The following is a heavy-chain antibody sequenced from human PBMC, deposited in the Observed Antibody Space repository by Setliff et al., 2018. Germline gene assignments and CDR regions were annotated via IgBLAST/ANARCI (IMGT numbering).Heavy chain of an antibody. Sequence: GGSLRLSCAASGFTFSSYAMTWVRQAPGKGLEWVSGISGYGSRTYYADSVKGRSTISRDNSQNTMYLQMNSLRAEDTAVYYCAKDRKNYYDTSGYPDAFDIWGQGTTVTVSS. V-gene: IGHV3-23*01. J-gene: IGHJ3*02. CDR3: AKDRKNYYDTSGYPDAFDI. D-gene: IGHD3-22*01. CDR1: GFTFSSYA. CDR2: ISGYGSRT.